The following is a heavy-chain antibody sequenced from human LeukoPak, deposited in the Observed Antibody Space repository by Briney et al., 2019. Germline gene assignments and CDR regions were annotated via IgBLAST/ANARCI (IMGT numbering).Heavy chain of an antibody. J-gene: IGHJ4*02. CDR1: GFSLSSSA. CDR3: TRDATYYLRYGYFDY. D-gene: IGHD2/OR15-2a*01. CDR2: INNVASHI. Sequence: GGSLRLSCAASGFSLSSSAMNWVRQAPGKGLEWGSSINNVASHIYYAGSVRGRFTISRDNANNSVYLQMNSLRAEDTAVYYCTRDATYYLRYGYFDYWGQGTLVTVSS. V-gene: IGHV3-21*01.